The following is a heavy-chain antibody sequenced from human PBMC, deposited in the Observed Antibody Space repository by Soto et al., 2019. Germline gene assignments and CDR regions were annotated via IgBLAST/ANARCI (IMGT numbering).Heavy chain of an antibody. V-gene: IGHV1-18*01. D-gene: IGHD3-10*01. Sequence: QVQLVQSGAEVKKPGASVKVSCKASGYTFTSYDIRWVRQAPGQGLEWMGWISAYNGNTNYTQKLQDRVTMTTDTSTSTAYMELRSLRSDDTAVYYCAREGGTMGAGWFDPWGQGTLVTVSS. J-gene: IGHJ5*02. CDR1: GYTFTSYD. CDR3: AREGGTMGAGWFDP. CDR2: ISAYNGNT.